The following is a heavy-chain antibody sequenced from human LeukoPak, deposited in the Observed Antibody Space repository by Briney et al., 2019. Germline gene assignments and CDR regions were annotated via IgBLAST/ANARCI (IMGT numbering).Heavy chain of an antibody. J-gene: IGHJ6*03. Sequence: GASVKVSCKASGYTFTGYYMHWVRQAPGQGLEWMGWINPNSGGTNYAQKFQGRVTMTRDTSISTVYMELSSLRSEDTAVYYCARDGEYCSSTSCYYYYYYMDVWGKGTTVTISS. V-gene: IGHV1-2*02. CDR3: ARDGEYCSSTSCYYYYYYMDV. D-gene: IGHD2-2*01. CDR1: GYTFTGYY. CDR2: INPNSGGT.